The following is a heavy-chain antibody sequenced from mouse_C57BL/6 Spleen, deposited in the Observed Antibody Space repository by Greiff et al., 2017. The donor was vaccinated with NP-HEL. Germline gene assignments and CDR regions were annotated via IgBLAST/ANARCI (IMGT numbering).Heavy chain of an antibody. D-gene: IGHD2-1*01. J-gene: IGHJ2*01. CDR1: GYTFTSYW. Sequence: VQLQQSGAELVKPGASVKLSCKASGYTFTSYWMHWVKQRPGQGLEWIGMIHPNSGSTNYNEKFKSKATLTVDKSSSTAYMQLSSLTSEDSAVYYCARSGLDGNYENYFDYWGQGTTLTVSS. CDR3: ARSGLDGNYENYFDY. V-gene: IGHV1-64*01. CDR2: IHPNSGST.